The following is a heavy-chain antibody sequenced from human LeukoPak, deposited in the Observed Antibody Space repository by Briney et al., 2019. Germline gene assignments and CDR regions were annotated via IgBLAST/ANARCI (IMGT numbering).Heavy chain of an antibody. V-gene: IGHV1-24*01. CDR2: SDPEDGET. CDR3: ATVVVVPAARLPEYYFDY. Sequence: ASVKVSCKVSGDTLTELSMHWVRQAPGKGLEWMGGSDPEDGETIYAQKFQGRVTMTEDTSTDTAYMELSSLRSEDTAVYYCATVVVVPAARLPEYYFDYWGQGTLVTVSS. CDR1: GDTLTELS. D-gene: IGHD2-2*01. J-gene: IGHJ4*02.